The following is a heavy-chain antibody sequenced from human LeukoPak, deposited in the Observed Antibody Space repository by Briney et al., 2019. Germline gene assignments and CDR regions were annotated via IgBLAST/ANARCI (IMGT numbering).Heavy chain of an antibody. J-gene: IGHJ4*02. CDR1: GYTFTGYY. V-gene: IGHV1-8*03. D-gene: IGHD3-3*01. CDR2: MNPNSGNT. Sequence: ASVQVSCKASGYTFTGYYMHWVRQATGQGLEWMGWMNPNSGNTGYAQKFQGRVTITRNTSISTAYMERSSLRSEDTAVYYCARIPAKRRFLEWLPDYWGQGTLVTVSS. CDR3: ARIPAKRRFLEWLPDY.